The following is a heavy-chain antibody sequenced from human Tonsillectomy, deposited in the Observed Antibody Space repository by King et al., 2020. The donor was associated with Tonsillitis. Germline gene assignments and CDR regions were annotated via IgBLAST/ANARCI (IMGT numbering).Heavy chain of an antibody. CDR2: ISWNSGSK. CDR3: AKELGGMGAAQD. CDR1: GFTFDDYA. J-gene: IGHJ4*02. Sequence: DVQLVESGGGLVQPGRSLRLSCVASGFTFDDYAMHWVRQAPGKGLEWVSGISWNSGSKDYADSVKGRFTISRDNLKNSLYLQMNSLRVEDTALYYCAKELGGMGAAQDWGQGTLVTVSS. V-gene: IGHV3-9*01. D-gene: IGHD2-15*01.